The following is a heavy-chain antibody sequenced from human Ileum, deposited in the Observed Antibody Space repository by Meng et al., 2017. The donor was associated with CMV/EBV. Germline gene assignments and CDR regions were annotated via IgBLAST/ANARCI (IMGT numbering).Heavy chain of an antibody. Sequence: QVPLVQSGAEVKKPGSSVKDSCKSSGYTFTTSDVISVRRATGRGLEWMGWLSPNTGNTGYAQKFKGRVAMTRNTSISTAYMELSRLRCEGTAVYYCARGWVLETWGQGTLVTVSS. CDR3: ARGWVLET. CDR2: LSPNTGNT. D-gene: IGHD1-26*01. CDR1: GYTFTTSD. V-gene: IGHV1-8*01. J-gene: IGHJ5*02.